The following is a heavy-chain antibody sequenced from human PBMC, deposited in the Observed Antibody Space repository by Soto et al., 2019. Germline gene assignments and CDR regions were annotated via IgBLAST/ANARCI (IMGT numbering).Heavy chain of an antibody. D-gene: IGHD3-10*01. J-gene: IGHJ6*02. CDR2: IYYSGST. CDR3: ARVPRQLWSGDYYYYGMDV. V-gene: IGHV4-31*03. CDR1: GASVSSAGYY. Sequence: SETLSLTCSVSGASVSSAGYYWTWIRQHPGKGLEWIGYIYYSGSTYYNPSLKSRVTISVDTSKNQFSLKLSSVTAADTAVYYCARVPRQLWSGDYYYYGMDVWGQGTTVTVSS.